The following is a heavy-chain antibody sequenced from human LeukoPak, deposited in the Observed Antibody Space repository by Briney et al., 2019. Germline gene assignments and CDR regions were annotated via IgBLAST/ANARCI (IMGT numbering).Heavy chain of an antibody. D-gene: IGHD2-21*02. Sequence: PSETLSLTCAVYGGSFSGYYWSWIRQPPGKGLEWIGEINHSGSTNYNPSLKSRVTISVDTSKNQFSLKLSSVTAADTAVYYCARGLGDSLLWYGMDVWGQGTTVTVSS. V-gene: IGHV4-34*01. J-gene: IGHJ6*02. CDR3: ARGLGDSLLWYGMDV. CDR1: GGSFSGYY. CDR2: INHSGST.